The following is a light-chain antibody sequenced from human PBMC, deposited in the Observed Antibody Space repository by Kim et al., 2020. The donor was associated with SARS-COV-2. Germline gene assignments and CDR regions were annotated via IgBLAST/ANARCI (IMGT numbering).Light chain of an antibody. CDR2: AAS. J-gene: IGKJ2*01. CDR3: QRSYSTPYT. CDR1: QSIRNY. Sequence: DIQMTQSPSSLSAYVGDRVTITCRASQSIRNYLNWYQQTPGKAPKLLIYAASSLQSGVPSRFSGSGSGTGFTLTISTLQPEDPATYYCQRSYSTPYTFGQGTTLEI. V-gene: IGKV1-39*01.